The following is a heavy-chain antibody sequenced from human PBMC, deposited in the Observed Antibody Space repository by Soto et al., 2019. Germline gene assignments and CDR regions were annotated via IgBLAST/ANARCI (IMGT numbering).Heavy chain of an antibody. J-gene: IGHJ6*02. CDR2: IYSGGST. Sequence: LRLSCAASGFTVSSNYMSWVRQAPGKGLEWVSVIYSGGSTYYADSVKGRFTISRDNSKNTLYLQMNSLRAEDTAVYYCAREVPPVADCISTSCYPYYYYYGMDVWGQGTTVTVSS. CDR1: GFTVSSNY. V-gene: IGHV3-53*01. CDR3: AREVPPVADCISTSCYPYYYYYGMDV. D-gene: IGHD2-2*01.